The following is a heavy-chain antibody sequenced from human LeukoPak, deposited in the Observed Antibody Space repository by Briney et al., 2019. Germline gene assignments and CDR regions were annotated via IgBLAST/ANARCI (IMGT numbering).Heavy chain of an antibody. CDR2: IGSSGTTM. Sequence: GGSLRLSCAASGFTFSSYEMNWVRQAPGKGLEWVSYIGSSGTTMYYADSVKGRFTISRDNSKNTLYLQMNSLRAEDTAVYYCARDLVSPLSGDDAFDIWGQGTMVTVSS. CDR1: GFTFSSYE. J-gene: IGHJ3*02. CDR3: ARDLVSPLSGDDAFDI. V-gene: IGHV3-48*03. D-gene: IGHD3-10*01.